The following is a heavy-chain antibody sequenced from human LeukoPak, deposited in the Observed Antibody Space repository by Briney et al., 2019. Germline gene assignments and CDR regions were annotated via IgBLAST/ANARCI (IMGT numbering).Heavy chain of an antibody. J-gene: IGHJ6*03. D-gene: IGHD2-2*01. CDR2: ISAYNGNT. Sequence: GASVKVSCKASGYSFSTYGISSVRQAPGQGLEWMGRISAYNGNTNYAQKLQGRVTMTTDTSTSTAYMELRSLRSDDTAVYYCAREGIPFYYYYMDVWGRGTTVTVSS. V-gene: IGHV1-18*01. CDR1: GYSFSTYG. CDR3: AREGIPFYYYYMDV.